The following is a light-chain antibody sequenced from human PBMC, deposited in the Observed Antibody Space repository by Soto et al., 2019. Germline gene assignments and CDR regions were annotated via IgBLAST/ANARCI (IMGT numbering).Light chain of an antibody. V-gene: IGKV3-11*01. CDR2: DAS. CDR1: QSVSSY. CDR3: QQRSNCPRLT. Sequence: EIVLTQSPATLSLSPGERATLSCRASQSVSSYLAWYQQKPGQAPRLLIYDASNSATDIPARFSGSGSGTDFTLTISSLEPEDFAVYYCQQRSNCPRLTFGGGTKVEIK. J-gene: IGKJ4*01.